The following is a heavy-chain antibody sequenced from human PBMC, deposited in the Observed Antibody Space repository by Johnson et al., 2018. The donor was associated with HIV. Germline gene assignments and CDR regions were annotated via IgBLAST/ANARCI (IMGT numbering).Heavy chain of an antibody. V-gene: IGHV3-30*04. CDR1: GFTFRNYA. D-gene: IGHD1-26*01. CDR2: ISYDGNNK. J-gene: IGHJ3*02. CDR3: ARERVGDAFDI. Sequence: QMQLVESGGGVVQPGRSLRLSCAASGFTFRNYAMHWVRQAPGKGLEWVAVISYDGNNKYYADSVKGRTTVSRDNSKNTLYLQMNSLGAEDTALYYCARERVGDAFDIWGQGTMVTVSS.